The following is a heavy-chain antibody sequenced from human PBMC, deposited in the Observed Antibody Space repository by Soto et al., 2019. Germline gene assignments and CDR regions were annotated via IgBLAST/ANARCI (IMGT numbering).Heavy chain of an antibody. Sequence: EVHLVESGGGLVQTGGSLRLSCAIFESTVSRDWMNWVRQAPGKGLEWVAHINQDESEKYYVDSVKGRFTISRDNAKKSLYMQMNRLGPADRAMYYCSGGVGDAFWGQGTLVTVSS. CDR2: INQDESEK. CDR3: SGGVGDAF. CDR1: ESTVSRDW. D-gene: IGHD1-26*01. J-gene: IGHJ4*02. V-gene: IGHV3-7*04.